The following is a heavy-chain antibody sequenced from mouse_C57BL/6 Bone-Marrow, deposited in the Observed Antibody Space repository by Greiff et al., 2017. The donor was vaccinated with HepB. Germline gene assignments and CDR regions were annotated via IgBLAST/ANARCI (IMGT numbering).Heavy chain of an antibody. CDR2: IHPNSGST. CDR1: GYTFTSYW. J-gene: IGHJ4*01. Sequence: VKLQQPGAELVKPGASVKLSCKASGYTFTSYWMHWVKQRPGQGLEWIGMIHPNSGSTNYNEKFKSKATLTVDKSSSTAYMQLSSLTSEDSAVYYCARAPHYYYGSSYGYAMDYWGQGTSVTVSS. CDR3: ARAPHYYYGSSYGYAMDY. V-gene: IGHV1-64*01. D-gene: IGHD1-1*01.